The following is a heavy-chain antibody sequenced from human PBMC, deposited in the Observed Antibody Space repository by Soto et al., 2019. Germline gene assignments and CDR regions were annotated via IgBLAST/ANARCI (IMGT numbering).Heavy chain of an antibody. CDR2: IYWDDDK. V-gene: IGHV2-5*02. Sequence: GSGPTLVNPTQTLTLTCTFSGFSLSTSGVGVGWIRQPPGKALEWLALIYWDDDKRYSPSLKSRLTITKDTSKNQVVLTMTNMDPVDTATYYCAHRRAPRGRVQLEVREWFDPWGQGTLVTVSS. D-gene: IGHD1-1*01. J-gene: IGHJ5*02. CDR1: GFSLSTSGVG. CDR3: AHRRAPRGRVQLEVREWFDP.